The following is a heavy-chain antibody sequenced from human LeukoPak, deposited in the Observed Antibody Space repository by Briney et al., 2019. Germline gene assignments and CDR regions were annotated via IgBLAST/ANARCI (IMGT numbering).Heavy chain of an antibody. CDR3: ATLGEYYDILTGYLIDY. D-gene: IGHD3-9*01. CDR1: GFTFSSYS. J-gene: IGHJ4*02. Sequence: GGSLRLSCAASGFTFSSYSMNWVRQAPGKGLEWVSYISSSSSTIYYADSVKGRFTISRDNAKNTLYLQMNSLRAEDTAVYYCATLGEYYDILTGYLIDYWGQGTLVTVSS. CDR2: ISSSSSTI. V-gene: IGHV3-48*01.